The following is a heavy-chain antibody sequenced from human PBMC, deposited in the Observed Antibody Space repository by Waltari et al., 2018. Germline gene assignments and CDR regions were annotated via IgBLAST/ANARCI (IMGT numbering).Heavy chain of an antibody. V-gene: IGHV4-39*01. D-gene: IGHD3-3*01. CDR1: GGPITSCSFY. CDR2: IYDSGST. CDR3: AITPYYDFWSGYYYGMDV. J-gene: IGHJ6*02. Sequence: LQLQESGPGLVKPSATLSLTRPVSGGPITSCSFYWGWVRRPPGKGREWIGRIYDSGSTYYNPTLKSRVTISVDTSKNQFSLKLGSVTAADTAVYYCAITPYYDFWSGYYYGMDVWGQGTTVTVSS.